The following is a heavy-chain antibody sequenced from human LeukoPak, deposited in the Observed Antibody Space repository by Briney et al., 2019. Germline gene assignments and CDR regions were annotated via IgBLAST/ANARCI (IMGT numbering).Heavy chain of an antibody. CDR1: GGTFSSYA. Sequence: ASVKVSCKASGGTFSSYAISWVRQAPGQGLEWMGGIIPIFGTANYAQKFQGRVTITADESTSTAYMELSSLRSEDTAVYYCATDLLDTAMVADYWGQGTLVIVSS. CDR2: IIPIFGTA. CDR3: ATDLLDTAMVADY. J-gene: IGHJ4*02. V-gene: IGHV1-69*13. D-gene: IGHD5-18*01.